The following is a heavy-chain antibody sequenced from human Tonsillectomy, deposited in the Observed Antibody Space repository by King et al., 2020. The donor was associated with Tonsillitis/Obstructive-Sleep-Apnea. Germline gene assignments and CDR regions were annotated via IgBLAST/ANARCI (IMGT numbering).Heavy chain of an antibody. CDR3: ARDRSGPDY. CDR1: GYTFTDYA. V-gene: IGHV1-3*01. J-gene: IGHJ4*02. Sequence: QLVQSGAEVKKPGASVKVSCKASGYTFTDYAVYWVRQAPGQRLEWMGWINPGTGNTEYSEKLQGRVTITRDTSASIAYLTLNSLRSEDTAVYYCARDRSGPDYWGQGSLVTVSS. D-gene: IGHD1-1*01. CDR2: INPGTGNT.